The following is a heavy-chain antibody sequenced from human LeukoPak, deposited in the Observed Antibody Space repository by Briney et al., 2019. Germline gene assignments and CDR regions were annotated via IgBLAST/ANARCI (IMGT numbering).Heavy chain of an antibody. Sequence: GRSLRLSCAASGFTFSSHAMHWVRQAPGKGLEWVAVISYDGSNKYYADSVKGRFTISRDNSKNTLYLQMNSLRAEDTAVYYCARDKPYFDYWGQGTLVTVSS. J-gene: IGHJ4*02. V-gene: IGHV3-30-3*01. CDR1: GFTFSSHA. CDR3: ARDKPYFDY. CDR2: ISYDGSNK.